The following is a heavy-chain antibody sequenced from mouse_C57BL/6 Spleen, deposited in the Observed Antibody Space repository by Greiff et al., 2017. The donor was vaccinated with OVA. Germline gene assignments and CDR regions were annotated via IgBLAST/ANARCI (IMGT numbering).Heavy chain of an antibody. Sequence: QVQLQQSGAELVRPGASVKLSCKASGYTFTDYYINWVKQRPGQGLEWIARIYPGSGNTYYNEKFKGKATLTAEKSSSTAYMQLSSLTSEDSAVYFCARPLTGDAMDYWGQGTSVTVSS. V-gene: IGHV1-76*01. J-gene: IGHJ4*01. CDR3: ARPLTGDAMDY. CDR2: IYPGSGNT. D-gene: IGHD4-1*01. CDR1: GYTFTDYY.